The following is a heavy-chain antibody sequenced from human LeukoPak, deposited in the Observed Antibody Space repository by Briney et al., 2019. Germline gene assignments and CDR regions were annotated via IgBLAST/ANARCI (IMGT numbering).Heavy chain of an antibody. CDR2: IYHSGST. J-gene: IGHJ4*02. Sequence: SETLSLTCTVSGYSISSGYYWGWIRQPPGKGLEWIGSIYHSGSTYYNPSLKSRVTISVDTSKNQFSLKLSSVTAADTAVYYCARTPRDRGVITLDYWGQGTLVTVSS. CDR3: ARTPRDRGVITLDY. D-gene: IGHD3-10*01. CDR1: GYSISSGYY. V-gene: IGHV4-38-2*02.